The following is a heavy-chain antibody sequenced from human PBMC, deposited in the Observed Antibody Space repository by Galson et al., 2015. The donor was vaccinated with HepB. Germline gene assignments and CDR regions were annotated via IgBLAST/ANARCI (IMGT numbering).Heavy chain of an antibody. Sequence: SLRLSCAASGFTFSSYAMSWVRQAPGKGLEWVSAISGSGGSTYYADSVKGRFTISRDNSKNTLYLQMNSLRAEDTAVYYCAKDHGVAAAGMTYYGMDVWGQGTTVTVSS. V-gene: IGHV3-23*01. D-gene: IGHD6-13*01. J-gene: IGHJ6*02. CDR3: AKDHGVAAAGMTYYGMDV. CDR2: ISGSGGST. CDR1: GFTFSSYA.